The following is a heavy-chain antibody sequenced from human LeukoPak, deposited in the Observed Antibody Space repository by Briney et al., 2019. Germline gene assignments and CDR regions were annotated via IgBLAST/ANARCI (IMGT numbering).Heavy chain of an antibody. CDR2: ISAYIGNT. Sequence: ASVTVSCKASGYTFTNYDITWVRQAPGQGLEWMGWISAYIGNTYYAQKFQVRVTMTTDTSTSTAYMQLRSLRSDDTAVYFCARDRPRLLGQDRFDYWGQGTLVTVSS. J-gene: IGHJ4*02. CDR1: GYTFTNYD. V-gene: IGHV1-18*01. CDR3: ARDRPRLLGQDRFDY. D-gene: IGHD2-15*01.